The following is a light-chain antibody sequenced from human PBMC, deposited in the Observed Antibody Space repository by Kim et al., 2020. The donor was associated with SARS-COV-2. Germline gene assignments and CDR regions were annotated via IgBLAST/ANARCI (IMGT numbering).Light chain of an antibody. V-gene: IGLV3-19*01. CDR3: YSRDSRVNHH. CDR1: ILNNYY. Sequence: VALGQTVRITCKGDILNNYYASWYQQKPGQAPLLVMYGKNIRPSGIPDRFSGSSSGNTASLTITGAQAEDEADYFCYSRDSRVNHHFATGTKVTVL. J-gene: IGLJ1*01. CDR2: GKN.